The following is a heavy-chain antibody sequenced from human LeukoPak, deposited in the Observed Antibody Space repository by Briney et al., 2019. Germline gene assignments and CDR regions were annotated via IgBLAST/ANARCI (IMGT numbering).Heavy chain of an antibody. CDR1: GGSFSGYY. D-gene: IGHD3-10*01. CDR3: ARASMVRGVSL. J-gene: IGHJ4*02. V-gene: IGHV4-34*01. CDR2: INHSGST. Sequence: SETPSLTCAVYGGSFSGYYWSWIRQPPGKGLEWIGEINHSGSTNYNPSLKSRVTISVDTSKNQFSLKLSSVTAADTAVYYCARASMVRGVSLWGQGTLVTVSS.